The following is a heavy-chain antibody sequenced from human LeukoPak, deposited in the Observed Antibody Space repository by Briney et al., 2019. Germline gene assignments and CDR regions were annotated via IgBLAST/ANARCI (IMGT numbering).Heavy chain of an antibody. CDR2: IYYSGST. CDR3: ARHGALCTGGSCTRFDP. V-gene: IGHV4-39*01. J-gene: IGHJ5*02. Sequence: SETLSLTCTVSGGSISSSNYYWGWIRQPPGKGLEWIGTIYYSGSTYYNSSLKSRVTISVDTSKNYFSLKVSSVTATDTAMYYCARHGALCTGGSCTRFDPWGQGTLVTVSS. D-gene: IGHD2-15*01. CDR1: GGSISSSNYY.